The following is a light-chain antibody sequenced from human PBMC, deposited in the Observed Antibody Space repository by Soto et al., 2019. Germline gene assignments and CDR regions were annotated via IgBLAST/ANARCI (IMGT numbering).Light chain of an antibody. CDR2: KAS. V-gene: IGKV1-5*03. J-gene: IGKJ2*01. Sequence: DIQMTQSPSTLSASVGDRVTITCRASQSISSWLAWYQQKPGKAPKLLIYKASSLESGVPSRFSGSGSVTEFTLTISSLQPDDFATYYCQQYNSYPYTFGQGTKLESK. CDR1: QSISSW. CDR3: QQYNSYPYT.